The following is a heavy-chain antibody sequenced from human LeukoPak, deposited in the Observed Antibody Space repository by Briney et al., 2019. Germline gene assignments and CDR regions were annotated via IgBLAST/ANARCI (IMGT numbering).Heavy chain of an antibody. J-gene: IGHJ3*02. Sequence: LVKVSCKASGGTFSSCAISWVRQAPGQGLEWMGGIIPIFGTANYAQKFQGRVTITTDESTSTAYMELSSLRSEDTAVYYCARDRYTYYYGSGSYNAFDIWGQGTMVTVSS. CDR1: GGTFSSCA. CDR3: ARDRYTYYYGSGSYNAFDI. CDR2: IIPIFGTA. V-gene: IGHV1-69*05. D-gene: IGHD3-10*01.